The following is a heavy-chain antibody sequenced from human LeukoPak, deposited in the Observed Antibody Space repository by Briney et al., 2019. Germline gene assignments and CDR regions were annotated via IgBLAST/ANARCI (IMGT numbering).Heavy chain of an antibody. CDR3: ARGPIGSGWSPGSWFDP. D-gene: IGHD6-19*01. CDR1: GDSVSSNSAA. J-gene: IGHJ5*02. Sequence: SQTLSLTCAISGDSVSSNSAAWNWIRQSPSRGREGLGRSYYRSKWYNEYAVSGKSRITINPDTSKNQLYLQLNSVTPQNTAVYSCARGPIGSGWSPGSWFDPWGQGTLVTVSS. V-gene: IGHV6-1*01. CDR2: SYYRSKWYN.